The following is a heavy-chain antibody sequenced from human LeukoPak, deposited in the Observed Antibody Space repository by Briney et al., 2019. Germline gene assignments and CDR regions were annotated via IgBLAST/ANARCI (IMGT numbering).Heavy chain of an antibody. V-gene: IGHV4-61*08. CDR2: VYYSGST. CDR3: ARCLERYYDSSGYYY. CDR1: GGSVSSGDYY. D-gene: IGHD3-22*01. Sequence: SETLSLTCTVSGGSVSSGDYYWSWIRQPPGKGLEWIGYVYYSGSTNYNPSLKSRVILLVYTSKNQFSLKLSSVTTADTAVYYCARCLERYYDSSGYYYWGQGTLVTVSS. J-gene: IGHJ4*02.